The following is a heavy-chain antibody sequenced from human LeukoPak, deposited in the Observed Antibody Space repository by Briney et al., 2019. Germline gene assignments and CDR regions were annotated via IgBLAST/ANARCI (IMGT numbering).Heavy chain of an antibody. D-gene: IGHD2-2*01. V-gene: IGHV1-2*02. Sequence: GASVKVSCKASGYTFTGYYMHWVRQAPGQGLEWMGWINPNSGGTNYAQKFQGRVTMTRDTSISTAYMELSRLRSDDTAVYYCARDIRQLLGVHYYYYYMDVWGKGTTVTVSS. CDR2: INPNSGGT. CDR1: GYTFTGYY. CDR3: ARDIRQLLGVHYYYYYMDV. J-gene: IGHJ6*03.